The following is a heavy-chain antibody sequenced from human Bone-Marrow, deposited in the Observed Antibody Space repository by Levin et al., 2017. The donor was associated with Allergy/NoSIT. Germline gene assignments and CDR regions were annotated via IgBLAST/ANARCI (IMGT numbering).Heavy chain of an antibody. J-gene: IGHJ4*02. D-gene: IGHD2/OR15-2a*01. CDR3: ARDVTALDY. V-gene: IGHV3-7*01. CDR1: GFSFSDRW. Sequence: LSLTCAASGFSFSDRWMSWVRQAPGKGLEWVANIKEDGSVEFYVDSVKGRFTISRDNAKNLLYLQMTSLRAEDTAVYFCARDVTALDYWGQGTPVTVSS. CDR2: IKEDGSVE.